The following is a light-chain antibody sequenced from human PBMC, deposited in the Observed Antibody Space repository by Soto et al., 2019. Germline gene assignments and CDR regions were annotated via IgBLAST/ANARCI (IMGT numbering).Light chain of an antibody. Sequence: EIVWGPSPATQAWSPWDRATLSCMASQSVSNYVVWFHQKPGQAPRLLIYGASSRATGVPDRFSASGSGTDFTLTISRLEPEDFAVYYCQQYGRSPFTFGPGTKVDI. V-gene: IGKV3-20*01. CDR3: QQYGRSPFT. J-gene: IGKJ3*01. CDR2: GAS. CDR1: QSVSNY.